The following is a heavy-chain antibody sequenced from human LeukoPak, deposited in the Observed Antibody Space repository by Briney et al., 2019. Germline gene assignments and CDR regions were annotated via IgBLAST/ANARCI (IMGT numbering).Heavy chain of an antibody. CDR2: IYSSGST. CDR3: ARGADWFDP. Sequence: SETLSLTCIVSGASFSSYYWTWIRQPAGKGLEWIGRIYSSGSTNYNPSLRSRITMSVDTSKNQFPLKLSSVTAADTAVYYCARGADWFDPWGQGTLVTVSS. J-gene: IGHJ5*02. V-gene: IGHV4-4*07. CDR1: GASFSSYY. D-gene: IGHD4/OR15-4a*01.